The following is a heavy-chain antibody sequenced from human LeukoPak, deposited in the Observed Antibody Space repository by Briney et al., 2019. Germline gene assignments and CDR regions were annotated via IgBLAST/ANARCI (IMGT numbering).Heavy chain of an antibody. V-gene: IGHV4-59*08. CDR3: ARVVVVVPAAIPRRYNWFDP. Sequence: SETLSLTCIVSGDSVSGYYWNWIRQPPGKGLEWIGYIYYSGSTNYNPSLKSRVTISVDTSKNQFSLKLSSVTAADTAVYYCARVVVVVPAAIPRRYNWFDPWGQGTLVTVSS. CDR1: GDSVSGYY. J-gene: IGHJ5*02. CDR2: IYYSGST. D-gene: IGHD2-2*02.